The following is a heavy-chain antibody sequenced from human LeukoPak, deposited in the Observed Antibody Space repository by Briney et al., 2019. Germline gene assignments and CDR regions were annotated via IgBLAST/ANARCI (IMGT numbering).Heavy chain of an antibody. CDR3: AKDLAGSGSYSFDY. J-gene: IGHJ4*02. Sequence: GGSLRLSGAASGFTFSNYEMNWVRQAPVKGLEWVSYISSSGSTIYYADSVKGRFTISRDNAKNSLYLQMNSLRAEDTAVYYCAKDLAGSGSYSFDYWGQGTLVTVSS. V-gene: IGHV3-48*03. CDR1: GFTFSNYE. D-gene: IGHD1-26*01. CDR2: ISSSGSTI.